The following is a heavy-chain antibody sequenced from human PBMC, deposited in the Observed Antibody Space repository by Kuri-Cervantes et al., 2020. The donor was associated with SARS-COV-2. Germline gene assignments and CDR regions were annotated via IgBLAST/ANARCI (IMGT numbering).Heavy chain of an antibody. CDR1: GFSFSTHG. CDR2: INQDGSEK. V-gene: IGHV3-7*01. CDR3: ARDGWGSTSHNWFDP. Sequence: GESLKISCAASGFSFSTHGMHWVRQAPGKGLEWVANINQDGSEKYYVGSVKGRFTISRDNAKNSLYLQMNSLRAEDTAVYYCARDGWGSTSHNWFDPWGQGTLVTVSS. D-gene: IGHD2-2*01. J-gene: IGHJ5*02.